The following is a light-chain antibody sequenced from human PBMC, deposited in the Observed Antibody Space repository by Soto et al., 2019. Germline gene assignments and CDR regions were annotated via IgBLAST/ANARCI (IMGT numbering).Light chain of an antibody. V-gene: IGKV1-9*01. J-gene: IGKJ5*01. Sequence: HSASLPFALVEDGITNTCLASSNIAIYLAWYQQKPGEAPKLLIYAASTWYGGVPSRFSGSGSGTDFALTITSLQAEDFATYYCQQFRMSPSTFGGGTRLEIK. CDR2: AAS. CDR3: QQFRMSPST. CDR1: SNIAIY.